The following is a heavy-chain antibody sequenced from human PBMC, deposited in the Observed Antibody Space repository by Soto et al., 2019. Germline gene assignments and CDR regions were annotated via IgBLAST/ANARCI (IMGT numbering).Heavy chain of an antibody. CDR3: ARCAIDDYDPPRKH. V-gene: IGHV1-18*01. Sequence: VHLMQSGAEVKSPGASVGVSCKASGYTFSSYGVSWVRQAPGQGLEFMGWISVNNGHTNYAQKFQGRVTMTTDTSTSTAYMALRRLRTPSTAVYFCARCAIDDYDPPRKHWGEGTLGTVSA. CDR1: GYTFSSYG. J-gene: IGHJ4*02. D-gene: IGHD4-17*01. CDR2: ISVNNGHT.